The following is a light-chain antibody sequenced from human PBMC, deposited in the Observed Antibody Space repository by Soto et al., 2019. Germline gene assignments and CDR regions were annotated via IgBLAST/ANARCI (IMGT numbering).Light chain of an antibody. CDR1: SSDVGTYNY. J-gene: IGLJ1*01. CDR2: DVS. Sequence: QSALTQPASVSGSPGQSITISCTGTSSDVGTYNYVSWYQQHPGKAPKLMLYDVSNRPSGVSSRFSGSKSGNTASLTISGLQAEDEADYYCSSYTTSSTDVFGSGTKVTVL. V-gene: IGLV2-14*03. CDR3: SSYTTSSTDV.